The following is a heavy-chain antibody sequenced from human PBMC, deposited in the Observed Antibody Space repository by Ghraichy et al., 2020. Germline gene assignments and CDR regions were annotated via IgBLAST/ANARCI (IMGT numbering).Heavy chain of an antibody. CDR2: ISGSGGST. D-gene: IGHD3-3*01. V-gene: IGHV3-23*01. CDR3: AKANQRRLRFLEWFPDKYAFDI. J-gene: IGHJ3*02. CDR1: GFTFSSYA. Sequence: GGSLRLSCAASGFTFSSYAMSWVRQAPGKGLEWVSAISGSGGSTYYADSVKGRFTISRDNSKNTLYLQMNSLRAEDTAVYYCAKANQRRLRFLEWFPDKYAFDIWGQGTMVTVSS.